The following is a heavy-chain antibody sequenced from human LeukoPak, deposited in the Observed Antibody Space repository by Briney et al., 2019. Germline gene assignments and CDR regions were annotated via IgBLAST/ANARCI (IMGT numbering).Heavy chain of an antibody. CDR3: AKGRSGWYYFDY. D-gene: IGHD6-19*01. J-gene: IGHJ4*02. CDR1: GFTFSSYA. V-gene: IGHV3-23*01. Sequence: PGGSLRLSCAASGFTFSSYAMSWVRQAPGKGREWVSAISGSGGSISYADSVKGRFTISRDNSKNSLYLQMNRLKAENTAVYYCAKGRSGWYYFDYWGQGTLVTVSS. CDR2: ISGSGGSI.